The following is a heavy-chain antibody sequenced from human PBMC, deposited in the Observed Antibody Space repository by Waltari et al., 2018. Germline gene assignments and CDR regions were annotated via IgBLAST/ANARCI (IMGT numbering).Heavy chain of an antibody. Sequence: EVQLLESGGGLVQPGGSLRLSCAVSGFTFSSYAMNWDRQAQGKGLGCVSTISGKGANTYYPDSVKGRFTISRDNSNNTLYLQMHSLRAEDTAVYYCAKDPAWPYYFEYWGHGTLVTVSS. V-gene: IGHV3-23*01. D-gene: IGHD6-25*01. CDR2: ISGKGANT. J-gene: IGHJ4*01. CDR1: GFTFSSYA. CDR3: AKDPAWPYYFEY.